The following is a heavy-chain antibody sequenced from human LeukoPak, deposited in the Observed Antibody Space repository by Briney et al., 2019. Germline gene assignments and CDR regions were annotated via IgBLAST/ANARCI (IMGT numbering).Heavy chain of an antibody. Sequence: ASVKVSCKASGFTFTGYYIHWVRQAPGQGLEWMGWINPNSGGTNYAQKFQGRVTMTRDTSISTVYMEVRRLRSDDTAVYYCARVVAARPGDYWGQGTLVTVSS. CDR2: INPNSGGT. D-gene: IGHD6-6*01. CDR1: GFTFTGYY. CDR3: ARVVAARPGDY. J-gene: IGHJ4*02. V-gene: IGHV1-2*02.